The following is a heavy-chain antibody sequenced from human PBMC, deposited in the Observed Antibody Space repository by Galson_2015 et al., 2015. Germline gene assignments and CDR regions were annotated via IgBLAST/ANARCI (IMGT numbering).Heavy chain of an antibody. CDR2: TYYRSKWYN. D-gene: IGHD3-10*01. CDR1: GDSVSSNSAA. CDR3: ARARVDYYGSGSYYKGYYYYGMDV. J-gene: IGHJ6*02. V-gene: IGHV6-1*01. Sequence: ISGDSVSSNSAAWIWIRQSPSRGLEWLGRTYYRSKWYNDYAVSVKSRITINPDTSKNQFSLQLNSVTPEDTAVYYCARARVDYYGSGSYYKGYYYYGMDVWGQGTTVTVSS.